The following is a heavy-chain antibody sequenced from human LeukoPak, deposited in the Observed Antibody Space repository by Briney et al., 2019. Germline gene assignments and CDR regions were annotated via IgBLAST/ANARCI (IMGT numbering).Heavy chain of an antibody. CDR3: ARGGPRRITMVRGVIISQTYYFGY. CDR1: GYTFTSYD. D-gene: IGHD3-10*01. CDR2: MNPNSGNT. J-gene: IGHJ4*02. V-gene: IGHV1-8*01. Sequence: ASVKVSCKASGYTFTSYDINWVRQATGQGLEWMGWMNPNSGNTGYAQKFQGRVTMTRNTSISTAYMELSSLRSEDTAVYYCARGGPRRITMVRGVIISQTYYFGYWGQGTLVTVSS.